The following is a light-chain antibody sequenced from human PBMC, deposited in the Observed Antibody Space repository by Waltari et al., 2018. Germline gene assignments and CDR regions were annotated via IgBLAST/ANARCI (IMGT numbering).Light chain of an antibody. Sequence: EIVLTQSPGTLSLSPGDRATLPCRASQYLDTDLGWYQHRPGQAPRLLIFDASNRAAGVPARFSGSGYGTDFTLTISSLEPEDSAVYYCQQRRSWPRTFGQGTRVEIK. CDR1: QYLDTD. V-gene: IGKV3-11*01. CDR3: QQRRSWPRT. CDR2: DAS. J-gene: IGKJ1*01.